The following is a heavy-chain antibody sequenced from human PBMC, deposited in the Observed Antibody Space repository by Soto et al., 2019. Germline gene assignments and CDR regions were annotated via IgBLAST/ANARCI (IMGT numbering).Heavy chain of an antibody. V-gene: IGHV3-21*06. J-gene: IGHJ4*02. CDR2: ISSTTNYI. CDR3: ARESQDLTPNFDY. CDR1: VFIFTRYS. Sequence: PGGSLRLSCAASVFIFTRYSMNCVRQAPGKGLEWVSSISSTTNYIYYGDSMKGRFTISRDNAKNSLYLEMNSLRAEDTAVYYCARESQDLTPNFDYWGQVTGVTVSS.